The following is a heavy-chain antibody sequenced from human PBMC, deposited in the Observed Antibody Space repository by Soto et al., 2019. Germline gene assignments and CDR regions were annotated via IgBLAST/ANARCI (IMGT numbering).Heavy chain of an antibody. Sequence: PGGSLRLSCAVSGFFFSAYSMNWVRQAPGKGLEWVSSISSESTYLYYADSVKGRFTISRDNAKNSLYLQMNSLRAEDTAIYYCATGYSVYDWENFDYGGHGNLVTVSS. CDR2: ISSESTYL. CDR1: GFFFSAYS. V-gene: IGHV3-21*01. J-gene: IGHJ4*01. CDR3: ATGYSVYDWENFDY. D-gene: IGHD5-12*01.